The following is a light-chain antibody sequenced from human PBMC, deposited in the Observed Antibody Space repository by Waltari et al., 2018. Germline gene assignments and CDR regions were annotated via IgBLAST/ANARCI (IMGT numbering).Light chain of an antibody. CDR3: GSYTGSPHVV. V-gene: IGLV2-23*02. CDR2: EVS. J-gene: IGLJ2*01. Sequence: YQQHPATAPKLIIYEVSERPSGVSNLFAVSKSGNTASLTISGLQAEDEDYYYCGSYTGSPHVVFGGGTKLTVL.